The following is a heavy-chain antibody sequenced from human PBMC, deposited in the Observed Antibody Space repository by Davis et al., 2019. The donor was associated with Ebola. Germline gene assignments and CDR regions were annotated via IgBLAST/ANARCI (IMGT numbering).Heavy chain of an antibody. CDR2: INHSGST. CDR1: GGSFSGYY. Sequence: SEILSLTCAVYGGSFSGYYWSWIRQPPGKGLEWIGEINHSGSTNYNPSLKSRVTISVDTSKNQFSLKLSSVTAADTAVYYCARWSSWWRGWWFDPWGQGTLVTVSS. V-gene: IGHV4-34*01. D-gene: IGHD2-15*01. J-gene: IGHJ5*02. CDR3: ARWSSWWRGWWFDP.